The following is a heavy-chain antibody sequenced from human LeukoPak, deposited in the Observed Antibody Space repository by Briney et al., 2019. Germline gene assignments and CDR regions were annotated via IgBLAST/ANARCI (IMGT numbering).Heavy chain of an antibody. J-gene: IGHJ6*02. V-gene: IGHV1-46*01. CDR1: GYTFTSYY. CDR2: INPSGGST. D-gene: IGHD3-3*01. CDR3: AREPREGVVTGTHYYYYYGMDV. Sequence: ASVKVSCKASGYTFTSYYMHWVRQAPGQGLEWMGIINPSGGSTSYAQKFQGRVTITRDTSTSTVYMELSSLRSEDTAVYYCAREPREGVVTGTHYYYYYGMDVWGQGTTVTVSS.